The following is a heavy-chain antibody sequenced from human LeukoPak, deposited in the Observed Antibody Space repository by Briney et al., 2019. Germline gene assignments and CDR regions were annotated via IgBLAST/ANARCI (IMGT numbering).Heavy chain of an antibody. D-gene: IGHD3-22*01. CDR2: IIPIFGTA. CDR3: ARGDDSSGYYHEYFRH. Sequence: SVKVSCKASGYTFTSYGISWVRQAPGQGLEWMGGIIPIFGTANYAQKFQGRVTITADKSTSTAYMELSSLRSEDTAVYYCARGDDSSGYYHEYFRHWGRGTLVTVSS. V-gene: IGHV1-69*06. CDR1: GYTFTSYG. J-gene: IGHJ1*01.